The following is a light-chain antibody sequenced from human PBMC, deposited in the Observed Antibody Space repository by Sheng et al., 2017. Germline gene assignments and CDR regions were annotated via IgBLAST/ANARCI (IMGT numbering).Light chain of an antibody. CDR3: GTWDSSLSAWV. V-gene: IGLV1-51*01. J-gene: IGLJ3*02. CDR1: SSNIGNNY. Sequence: QTVLTQPPSVSAAPGQKVTISCSGSSSNIGNNYVSWYQQLPGTAPKLLIYDSYKRPSGIPDRFSGSKSGTSATLGITGLQTGDEADYYCGTWDSSLSAWVFGGGTKLTVL. CDR2: DSY.